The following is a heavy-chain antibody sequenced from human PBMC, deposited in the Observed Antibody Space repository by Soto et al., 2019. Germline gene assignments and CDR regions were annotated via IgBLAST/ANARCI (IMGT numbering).Heavy chain of an antibody. CDR3: DRQSKTVVAAPPCC. CDR1: GYSFTNYY. D-gene: IGHD2-15*01. J-gene: IGHJ4*02. Sequence: QVQLVQSGAEVKKPGASVQISCKASGYSFTNYYMHWVRQAPGQGLEWMGSINPGGGSTNYAQEFQSRVTMTRDTSTSTVYLELSSLRSDDTALYYCDRQSKTVVAAPPCCWGEGNLINVSS. V-gene: IGHV1-46*01. CDR2: INPGGGST.